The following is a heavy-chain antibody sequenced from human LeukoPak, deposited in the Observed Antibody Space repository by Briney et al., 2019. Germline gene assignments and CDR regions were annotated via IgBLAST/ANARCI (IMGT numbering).Heavy chain of an antibody. V-gene: IGHV4-39*07. CDR2: TNHSGST. Sequence: SETLSLTCTVSGGSISSSSYYWSWIRQPPGKGLEWIGETNHSGSTNYNPSLESRVTISVDTSKNQFSLKLSSVTAADTAVYYCARVALEAFDIWGQGTMVTVSS. D-gene: IGHD1-1*01. CDR1: GGSISSSSYY. CDR3: ARVALEAFDI. J-gene: IGHJ3*02.